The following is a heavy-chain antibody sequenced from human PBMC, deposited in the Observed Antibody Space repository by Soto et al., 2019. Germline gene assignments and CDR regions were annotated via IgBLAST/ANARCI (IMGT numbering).Heavy chain of an antibody. CDR2: IYYDGSNE. CDR3: ARVDVVVAADAFDI. CDR1: EFTCSNFG. V-gene: IGHV3-33*01. J-gene: IGHJ3*02. D-gene: IGHD2-15*01. Sequence: QVQLVESGGGVVQPGRSLRLSCAASEFTCSNFGMHWVRQAPGKGLGWVAVIYYDGSNEYYADSVKGRFTISRDNSKNTLYLQMYSLRAEDTAVYYCARVDVVVAADAFDIWGQGTMVTVSS.